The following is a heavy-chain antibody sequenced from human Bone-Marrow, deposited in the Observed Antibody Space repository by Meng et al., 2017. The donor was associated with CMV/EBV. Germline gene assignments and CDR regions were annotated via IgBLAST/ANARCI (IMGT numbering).Heavy chain of an antibody. CDR2: MSGNGREI. Sequence: GESLKISCAVSGVTFRKTGMSWLRQVPGKGPEWVADMSGNGREIYYVDSVKGRFTVSRDNAKNLLFLQMNSLRVEDTAVYYCAGLWIWGPGTLVTVYS. CDR3: AGLWI. J-gene: IGHJ4*02. CDR1: GVTFRKTG. V-gene: IGHV3-7*01. D-gene: IGHD1-1*01.